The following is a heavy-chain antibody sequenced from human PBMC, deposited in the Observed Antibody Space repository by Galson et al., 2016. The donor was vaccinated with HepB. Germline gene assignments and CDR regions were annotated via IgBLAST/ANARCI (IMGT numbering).Heavy chain of an antibody. Sequence: LSLTCTVSGGSISSGGYHWSWIRQPPGKGLEWIGYSYYGETTYYDSSLDSRLTLFTDTSNNQFSLKLRSVTAADTAVYYCAKGWGAILGDGTWFDSWGQGTLVTVSS. D-gene: IGHD3-3*01. J-gene: IGHJ5*01. CDR1: GGSISSGGYH. V-gene: IGHV4-31*03. CDR2: SYYGETT. CDR3: AKGWGAILGDGTWFDS.